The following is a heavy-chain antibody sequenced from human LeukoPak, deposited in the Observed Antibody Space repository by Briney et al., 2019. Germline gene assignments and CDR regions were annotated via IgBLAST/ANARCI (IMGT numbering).Heavy chain of an antibody. CDR2: IYYSWGT. V-gene: IGHV4-59*08. D-gene: IGHD2-2*01. CDR3: ARASIVVVPAARSSHWFDP. Sequence: SETLSLTCTGSGGSISSYYWSWIRQPPGKGLEWIGYIYYSWGTNYNLSPKSRVTISVDTSKHQFSLKLSSVTAADTAVYYCARASIVVVPAARSSHWFDPWGQGTLVTVSS. J-gene: IGHJ5*02. CDR1: GGSISSYY.